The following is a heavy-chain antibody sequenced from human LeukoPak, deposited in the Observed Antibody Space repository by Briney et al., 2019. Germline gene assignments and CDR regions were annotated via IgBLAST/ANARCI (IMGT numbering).Heavy chain of an antibody. CDR1: GFSFSSYE. J-gene: IGHJ6*02. Sequence: GGTLRLSCAGSGFSFSSYEMNWVRQAPGKGLEWVSYIASSGSNIYYADSVKGRSTISRDNAKSSLYLQMNSLRAEDTAVYYCSRHLDSSRFTYYYGMDVWGQGTTVTVSS. D-gene: IGHD6-13*01. CDR2: IASSGSNI. CDR3: SRHLDSSRFTYYYGMDV. V-gene: IGHV3-48*03.